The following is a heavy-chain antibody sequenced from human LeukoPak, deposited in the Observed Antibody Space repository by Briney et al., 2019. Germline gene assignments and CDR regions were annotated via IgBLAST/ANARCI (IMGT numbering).Heavy chain of an antibody. D-gene: IGHD1-26*01. J-gene: IGHJ4*02. Sequence: GGSLRLSCSTSGFTFSNYAMSWVRQAPGKGLEWVSAIPGSGDRTYYADSVKGRFTISRDNSKSTLYLQMNNLRAEDMAVYYCAKRYLGASGNYNFDYWGQGTLVTVSS. V-gene: IGHV3-23*01. CDR3: AKRYLGASGNYNFDY. CDR1: GFTFSNYA. CDR2: IPGSGDRT.